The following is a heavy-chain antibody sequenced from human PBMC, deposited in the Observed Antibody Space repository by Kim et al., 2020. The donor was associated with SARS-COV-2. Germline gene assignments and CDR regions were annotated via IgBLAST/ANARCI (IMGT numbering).Heavy chain of an antibody. V-gene: IGHV4-34*01. CDR2: INHSGST. CDR1: GGSFSGYY. D-gene: IGHD6-6*01. CDR3: ARRARAARRGGFDY. J-gene: IGHJ4*02. Sequence: SETLSLTCAVYGGSFSGYYWSWIRQPPGKGLEWIGEINHSGSTNYNPSLKSRVTISVDTSKNQFSLKLSSVTAADTAVYYCARRARAARRGGFDYWGQG.